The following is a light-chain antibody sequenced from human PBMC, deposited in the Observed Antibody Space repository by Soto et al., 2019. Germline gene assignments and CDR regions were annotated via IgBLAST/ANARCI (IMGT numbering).Light chain of an antibody. Sequence: DIQMTQSPSTLSASVGDRVTITCRASQSISSWLAWYQQKPGKAPKFLIYDASSLESGVPSRFTGNGSGTEFTLTISSLQPDDFATYYCQQFHSYRTFGQGTKVEIK. V-gene: IGKV1-5*01. J-gene: IGKJ1*01. CDR3: QQFHSYRT. CDR2: DAS. CDR1: QSISSW.